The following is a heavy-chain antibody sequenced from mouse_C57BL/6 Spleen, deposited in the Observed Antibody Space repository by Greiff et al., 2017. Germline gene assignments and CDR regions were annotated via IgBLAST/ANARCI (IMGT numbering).Heavy chain of an antibody. CDR3: VRATGPYWYFDV. CDR1: GFTFNTYA. CDR2: IRSKSSTYAT. D-gene: IGHD4-1*01. J-gene: IGHJ1*03. V-gene: IGHV10-3*01. Sequence: VQRVESGGGLVQPKGSLKLSCAASGFTFNTYAMHWVRQAPGKGLEWVARIRSKSSTYATYYADSVKDRFTISRDDSQSMLYLQMNNLKTEDTAMYYCVRATGPYWYFDVWGTGTTVTVSS.